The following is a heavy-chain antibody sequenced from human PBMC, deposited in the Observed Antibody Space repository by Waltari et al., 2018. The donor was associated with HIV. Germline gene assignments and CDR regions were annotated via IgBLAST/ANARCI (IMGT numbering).Heavy chain of an antibody. CDR3: VRGPSCSGGTCYTLFDL. D-gene: IGHD6-25*01. V-gene: IGHV1-3*01. CDR2: VNPDNGNT. J-gene: IGHJ4*02. Sequence: QVQLVQSGAELKKPGASVTISCKASGYNFTSSAIHWLRQAPGQRPEWIAWVNPDNGNTKYSQRFQTRVTVTRDESAATAYMALSGLRFEETSIYYCVRGPSCSGGTCYTLFDLWGQGTLVSVSS. CDR1: GYNFTSSA.